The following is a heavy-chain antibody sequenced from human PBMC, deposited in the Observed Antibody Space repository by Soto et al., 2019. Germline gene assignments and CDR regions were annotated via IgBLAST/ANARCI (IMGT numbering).Heavy chain of an antibody. CDR3: ARTILGVVTHSSYMDV. CDR2: IKQDGNDL. CDR1: GFTFSSYW. Sequence: EVQLVESGGGLVQPGGSLRLSCAASGFTFSSYWMSWVRQAPEKGLEWVANIKQDGNDLYFVDSVKGRFTISRDNAKNSLYLHMSSLRAEDTGVYYCARTILGVVTHSSYMDVWGKGTTVTVSS. V-gene: IGHV3-7*01. J-gene: IGHJ6*03. D-gene: IGHD3-3*01.